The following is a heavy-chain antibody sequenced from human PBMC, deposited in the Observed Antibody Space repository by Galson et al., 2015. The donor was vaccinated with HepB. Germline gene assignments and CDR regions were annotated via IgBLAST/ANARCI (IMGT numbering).Heavy chain of an antibody. CDR2: ISTSSSTI. CDR3: ARCDFGGGYWYFDL. J-gene: IGHJ2*01. D-gene: IGHD3-10*01. V-gene: IGHV3-48*01. Sequence: SLRLSCAASGFTFSSYTMNWVRRAPGKGLEWASYISTSSSTIYYADSVKGRFTISRDNAKNSLYLQMNSLRAEDTAVYYCARCDFGGGYWYFDLWGRGALVTVSS. CDR1: GFTFSSYT.